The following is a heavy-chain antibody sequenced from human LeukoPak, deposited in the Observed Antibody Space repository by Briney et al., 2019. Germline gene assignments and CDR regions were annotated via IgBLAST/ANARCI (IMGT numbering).Heavy chain of an antibody. CDR2: IYYSGST. J-gene: IGHJ4*02. CDR3: ARVFKGYSYGFLYFDY. D-gene: IGHD5-18*01. V-gene: IGHV4-30-4*01. CDR1: GGSISSGDYY. Sequence: SQTLSLTCTVSGGSISSGDYYWSWIRQPPGKGLEWIGFIYYSGSTYHNPSLKSRVTISVDTSKNQFSLKLSSVTAADTAVYYCARVFKGYSYGFLYFDYWGQGTLVTVSS.